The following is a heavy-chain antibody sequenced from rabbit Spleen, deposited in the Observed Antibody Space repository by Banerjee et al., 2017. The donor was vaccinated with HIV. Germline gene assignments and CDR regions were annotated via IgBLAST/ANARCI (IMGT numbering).Heavy chain of an antibody. V-gene: IGHV1S40*01. D-gene: IGHD6-1*01. J-gene: IGHJ4*01. CDR2: IYTSSGST. Sequence: QSLEESGGDLVKPGASLTLTCTASGFSFSSSAYICWVRQAPGKGLEWIACIYTSSGSTYYANWVNGRFTISSHNAQNTLYLQLNSLTAADTATYFCVREAGYGGFGDATLWGPGTLVTVS. CDR3: VREAGYGGFGDATL. CDR1: GFSFSSSAY.